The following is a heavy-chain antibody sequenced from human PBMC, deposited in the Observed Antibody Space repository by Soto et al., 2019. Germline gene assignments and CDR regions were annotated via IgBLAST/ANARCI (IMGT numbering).Heavy chain of an antibody. D-gene: IGHD1-20*01. Sequence: SETLSLTCDVSGGSISTGGWWSWVRQPPGKGLEWIGQIPQSGTTNYNPSLESRVTISTDKSKNQFSLHLTAVTAADTAVYFCSQFPFYGYNWILDYWGPGTLVTVSS. CDR1: GGSISTGGW. J-gene: IGHJ4*02. V-gene: IGHV4-4*02. CDR3: SQFPFYGYNWILDY. CDR2: IPQSGTT.